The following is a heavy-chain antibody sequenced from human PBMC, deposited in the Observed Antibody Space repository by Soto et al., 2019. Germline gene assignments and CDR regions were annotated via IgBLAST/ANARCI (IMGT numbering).Heavy chain of an antibody. J-gene: IGHJ6*02. Sequence: QVQLVQSGAEVKKPGASVKVSCKASGYTFTSYYMHWVRQAPGQGLEWMGIINPSGGSTSYAQKFQGRVTMTRDTSTSTVYRELSSLRSEDTAVYYCARDRPIYYYYYGMDVWGQGTTVTVSS. CDR2: INPSGGST. CDR1: GYTFTSYY. V-gene: IGHV1-46*01. CDR3: ARDRPIYYYYYGMDV.